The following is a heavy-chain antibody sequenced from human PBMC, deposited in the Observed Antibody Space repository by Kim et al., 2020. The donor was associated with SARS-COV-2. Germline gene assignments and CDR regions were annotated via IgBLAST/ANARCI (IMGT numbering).Heavy chain of an antibody. CDR1: GGSFSGYY. J-gene: IGHJ6*02. Sequence: SETLSLTCAVYGGSFSGYYWSWIRQPPGKGLEWIGEINHSGSTNYNPSLKSRVTISVDTSKNQFSLKLSSVTAADTAVYYCARIGEMATRNYYYYGMDVWGQGTTITVSS. CDR2: INHSGST. CDR3: ARIGEMATRNYYYYGMDV. D-gene: IGHD5-12*01. V-gene: IGHV4-34*01.